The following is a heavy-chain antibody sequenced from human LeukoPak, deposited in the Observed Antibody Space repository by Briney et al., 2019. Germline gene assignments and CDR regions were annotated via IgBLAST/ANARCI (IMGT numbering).Heavy chain of an antibody. V-gene: IGHV3-21*01. J-gene: IGHJ4*02. CDR3: ARDRSAMVRGIFDY. CDR2: ISSSSSYI. D-gene: IGHD3-10*01. Sequence: GGSLRLSCAASGFTFSSYSMNWVRQAPGKGLEWVSSISSSSSYIYYADSVKGRFTFSRDNAKNSLYLQMNSLRAEDTAVYYCARDRSAMVRGIFDYWGQGTLVTVSS. CDR1: GFTFSSYS.